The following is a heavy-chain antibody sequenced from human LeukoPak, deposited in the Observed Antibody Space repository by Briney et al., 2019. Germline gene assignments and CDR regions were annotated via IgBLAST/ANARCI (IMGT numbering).Heavy chain of an antibody. CDR2: IIPIFGTA. CDR1: GGTFSSYA. V-gene: IGHV1-69*01. CDR3: ARGLHYDFWSGYWFDY. J-gene: IGHJ4*02. Sequence: GSSVKVSCKASGGTFSSYAISWLRQAPGQGLEWMGGIIPIFGTANYAQKFQGRVTITADESTSTAYMELSSLRSEDTAVYYCARGLHYDFWSGYWFDYWGQGTLVTVSS. D-gene: IGHD3-3*01.